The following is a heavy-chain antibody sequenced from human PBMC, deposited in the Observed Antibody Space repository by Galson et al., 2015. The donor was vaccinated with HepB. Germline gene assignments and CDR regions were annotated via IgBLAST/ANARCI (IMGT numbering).Heavy chain of an antibody. J-gene: IGHJ5*02. CDR2: INSDGSTT. CDR1: GFTSSSYW. D-gene: IGHD3-16*01. CDR3: ARVPLGVVPQSANWFDP. V-gene: IGHV3-74*01. Sequence: SLRLSCAASGFTSSSYWMHWVRQAPGKELVWVSRINSDGSTTTYADSVKGRFTISRDNAKNTLYLQMNSLRAEDTAVYYCARVPLGVVPQSANWFDPWGQGTLVTVSS.